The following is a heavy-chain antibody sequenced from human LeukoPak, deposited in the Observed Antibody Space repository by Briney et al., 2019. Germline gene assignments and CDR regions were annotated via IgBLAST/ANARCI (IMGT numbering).Heavy chain of an antibody. V-gene: IGHV3-23*01. Sequence: GGSLRLSCAASGFTFRSYAMTWVRQAPGKGLEWVSAVTGSGSSTYYADSVKGRFTISRDNSKNTLYLQMSSLRAEDTAIYYRAKSGSYGSSGPGAYWGQGALVTVSS. J-gene: IGHJ4*02. CDR2: VTGSGSST. D-gene: IGHD3-22*01. CDR1: GFTFRSYA. CDR3: AKSGSYGSSGPGAY.